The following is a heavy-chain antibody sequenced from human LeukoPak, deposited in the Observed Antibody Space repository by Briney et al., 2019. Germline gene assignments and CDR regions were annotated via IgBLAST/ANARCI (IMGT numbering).Heavy chain of an antibody. J-gene: IGHJ4*02. CDR2: IYSSGST. D-gene: IGHD6-19*01. Sequence: GGSLRLSCAASGFIVSSNYMGWVRRAPGKGLEWVSVIYSSGSTYYPDSVKGRFTISRDESKNTLYLQMNSLRAEDTAVYYCTRLAVAYFDSWGQGTLVTVSS. CDR1: GFIVSSNY. CDR3: TRLAVAYFDS. V-gene: IGHV3-66*04.